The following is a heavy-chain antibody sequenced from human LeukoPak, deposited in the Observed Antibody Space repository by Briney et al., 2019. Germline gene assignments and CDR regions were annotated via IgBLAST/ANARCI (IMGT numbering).Heavy chain of an antibody. CDR1: GGSISSSSYY. J-gene: IGHJ3*02. D-gene: IGHD6-6*01. CDR3: IIWRAARPHAFDI. V-gene: IGHV4-39*01. CDR2: IYYSGST. Sequence: SSETLSLICTVSGGSISSSSYYWGWIRQPPGKGLEWIGSIYYSGSTYYNPSLKSRVTISVDTSKNQFSLKLSSVTAADTAVYYCIIWRAARPHAFDIWGQGTMVTVSS.